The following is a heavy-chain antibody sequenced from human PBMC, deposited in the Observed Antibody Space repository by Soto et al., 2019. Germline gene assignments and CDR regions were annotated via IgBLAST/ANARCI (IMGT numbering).Heavy chain of an antibody. D-gene: IGHD2-15*01. CDR1: GYTFTGYY. CDR2: INPNSGGT. V-gene: IGHV1-2*02. Sequence: ASVKVSCKASGYTFTGYYMHWVRQAPGQGLEWMGLINPNSGGTNYAQKFQGRVTMTRDTSISTAYMELSRLRSDDTAVYYCACSDGYYDGMDVGGQGTTVTVSS. J-gene: IGHJ6*02. CDR3: ACSDGYYDGMDV.